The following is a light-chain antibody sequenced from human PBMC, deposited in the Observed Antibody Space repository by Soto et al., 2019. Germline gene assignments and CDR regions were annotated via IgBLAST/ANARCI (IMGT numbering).Light chain of an antibody. CDR3: QQYHTSSIT. CDR1: QTISSW. J-gene: IGKJ5*01. CDR2: KAS. Sequence: DIQMTQSPSTLSGSVGDRVTITCRASQTISSWLAWYQQKPGKAPKLLIYKASTLKSGVPSRFSGSGSGTEFILTISSLQPDDFATYWCQQYHTSSITFGQGTRLEIK. V-gene: IGKV1-5*03.